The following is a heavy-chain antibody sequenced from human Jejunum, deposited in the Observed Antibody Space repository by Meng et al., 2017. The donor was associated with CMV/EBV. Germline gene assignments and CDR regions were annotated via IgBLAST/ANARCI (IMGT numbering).Heavy chain of an antibody. CDR3: ISYKYDSSGYFSHY. CDR1: GFRLSDSA. V-gene: IGHV3-73*01. D-gene: IGHD3-22*01. J-gene: IGHJ4*02. Sequence: GFRLSDSAMHWVRQASGKGLEWVGRIRSKSNNYATAYAASVKDRFTISRDDSKNTAYLQMNTLKTEDTAVYYCISYKYDSSGYFSHYWGQGTLVTVSS. CDR2: IRSKSNNYAT.